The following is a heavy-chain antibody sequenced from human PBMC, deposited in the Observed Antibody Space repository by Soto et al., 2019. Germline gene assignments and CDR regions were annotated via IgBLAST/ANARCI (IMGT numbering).Heavy chain of an antibody. J-gene: IGHJ4*02. Sequence: SETLSLICTVSGGSISSSSYYWGWIRQPPGKGLEWIGSIYYSGSTYYNPSLKSRVTISVDTSKNQFSLKLSSVTAADTDVYYCARRYGSCFDYWGQGTLVTVSS. CDR1: GGSISSSSYY. CDR2: IYYSGST. CDR3: ARRYGSCFDY. V-gene: IGHV4-39*01. D-gene: IGHD5-18*01.